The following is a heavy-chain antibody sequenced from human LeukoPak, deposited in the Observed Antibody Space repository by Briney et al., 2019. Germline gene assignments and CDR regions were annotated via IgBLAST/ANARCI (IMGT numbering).Heavy chain of an antibody. J-gene: IGHJ3*02. D-gene: IGHD3-9*01. CDR2: ISAYNGNT. Sequence: ASVKVSCKASGYTFTSYGISWVRQAPGQGLEWMGWISAYNGNTNYAQKLQGRVTMTTDTSTSTAYMELRSLRSDDTAVYYCARDPPRRHALRYFDWLLPYDAFDIWGQGTMVTVSS. CDR1: GYTFTSYG. V-gene: IGHV1-18*01. CDR3: ARDPPRRHALRYFDWLLPYDAFDI.